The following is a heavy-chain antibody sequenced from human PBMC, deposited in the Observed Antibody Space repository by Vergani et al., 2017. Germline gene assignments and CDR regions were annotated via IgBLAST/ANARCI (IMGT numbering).Heavy chain of an antibody. J-gene: IGHJ3*01. CDR1: ADSISSGSYY. CDR2: IYYSRLT. V-gene: IGHV4-39*02. D-gene: IGHD3-10*01. Sequence: QLQLQQSGPGLVKPSETLFLTCTVSADSISSGSYYWGWIRQPPGKSLEWIGSIYYSRLTYYNPSLKSRVAISVDTSVNTAYLQWRSLQASDTATYFCASGGHGSENGGALQLWGQGTNITVSS. CDR3: ASGGHGSENGGALQL.